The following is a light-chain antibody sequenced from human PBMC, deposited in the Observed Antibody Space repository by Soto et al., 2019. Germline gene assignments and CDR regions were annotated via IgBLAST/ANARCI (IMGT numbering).Light chain of an antibody. V-gene: IGKV4-1*01. J-gene: IGKJ2*01. CDR2: GAS. CDR1: QSVLYNSNNKNH. Sequence: VMTQAPDSLAVSLGERATINCKSSQSVLYNSNNKNHLGWFQQKPGHPPKLLIYGASFRPSGVPDRFSGSGSGTDFTLTISSLQAEDVAVYSCQQYYSIPFTFGQGTKLEI. CDR3: QQYYSIPFT.